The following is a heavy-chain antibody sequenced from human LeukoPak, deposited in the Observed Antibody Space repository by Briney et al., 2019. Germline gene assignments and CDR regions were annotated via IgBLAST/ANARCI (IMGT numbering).Heavy chain of an antibody. CDR2: IYYSGST. CDR1: GGSISSSSYY. J-gene: IGHJ5*02. V-gene: IGHV4-39*01. D-gene: IGHD2-2*02. CDR3: ARQTIVVVPAAIRWDWFDP. Sequence: SETLSLTCTVSGGSISSSSYYWGWIRQPPGKGLEWIGSIYYSGSTYYNPSLKSRVTISVDTSKNQFSLKLSSVTAADTAVYYCARQTIVVVPAAIRWDWFDPWGQRTLVTVSS.